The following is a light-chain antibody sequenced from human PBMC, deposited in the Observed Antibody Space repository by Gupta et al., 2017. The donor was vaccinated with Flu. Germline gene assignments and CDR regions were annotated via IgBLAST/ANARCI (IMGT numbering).Light chain of an antibody. J-gene: IGLJ3*02. Sequence: SYELTQPPSVSVSPGQTATISCSGDSLSTQYTYWYQQKPGQAPPLVIFKDTERPSGIPERFSGSNSGTVVTLTIRGVQAEDEAAFFCQSADNSGTYVVFGGGTKLTV. CDR1: SLSTQY. CDR3: QSADNSGTYVV. CDR2: KDT. V-gene: IGLV3-25*03.